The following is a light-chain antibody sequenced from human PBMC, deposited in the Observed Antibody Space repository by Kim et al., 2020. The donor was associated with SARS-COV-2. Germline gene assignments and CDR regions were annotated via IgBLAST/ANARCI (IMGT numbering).Light chain of an antibody. CDR1: QNIRTW. CDR2: KAS. J-gene: IGKJ2*01. CDR3: QQYNGYPET. Sequence: SASVGNRVTITCRASQNIRTWLAWYQQKSGRAPKLLIYKASSLESGVPSRFSGSGSGTELTLTITSLQPDDFATYYCQQYNGYPETFGQGTKLEI. V-gene: IGKV1-5*03.